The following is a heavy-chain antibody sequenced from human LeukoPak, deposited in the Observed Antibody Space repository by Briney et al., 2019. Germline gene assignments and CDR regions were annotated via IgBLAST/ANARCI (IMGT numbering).Heavy chain of an antibody. D-gene: IGHD5-18*01. J-gene: IGHJ4*02. Sequence: GGSLRLSCVASGLTFDVYYMSWVRQAPGGGLEWVSGINKNGDSAYYADSVKGRFTISRDNSKNTLFLQINTLSAEDTAIYYFVKDIHLWRSDYWGGGTLVSVSS. CDR2: INKNGDSA. CDR3: VKDIHLWRSDY. CDR1: GLTFDVYY. V-gene: IGHV3-23*01.